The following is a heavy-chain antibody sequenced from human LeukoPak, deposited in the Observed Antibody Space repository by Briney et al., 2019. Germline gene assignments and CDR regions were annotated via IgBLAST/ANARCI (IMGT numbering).Heavy chain of an antibody. D-gene: IGHD1-26*01. CDR3: ARDQFSGSQLHY. CDR1: GYTFTSYY. V-gene: IGHV1-46*01. Sequence: GAPVKLSCTASGYTFTSYYMHWVRQSPGQGLEWMGIINPSGGSTSYAQKVQGRVTMTRDTSTSTVYMELSSLRSEDTAVYYCARDQFSGSQLHYWGKGTVDTVSS. CDR2: INPSGGST. J-gene: IGHJ4*02.